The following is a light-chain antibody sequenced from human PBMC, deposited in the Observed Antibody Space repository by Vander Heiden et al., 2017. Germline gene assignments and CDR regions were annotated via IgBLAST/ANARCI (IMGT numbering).Light chain of an antibody. CDR2: KAS. CDR3: QQHNSYSPIT. Sequence: DIQMTQSPSTLSASVGDRVTITCRASQSISSWLAWYQQKPGKAPKLLIYKASSLERGVPSRFSGSGYGKEFTLTISSRQPDDFASYYCQQHNSYSPITFGRGTKVEIK. V-gene: IGKV1-5*03. CDR1: QSISSW. J-gene: IGKJ4*01.